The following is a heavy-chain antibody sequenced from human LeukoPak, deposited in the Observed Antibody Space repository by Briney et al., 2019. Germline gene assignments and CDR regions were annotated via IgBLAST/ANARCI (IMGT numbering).Heavy chain of an antibody. J-gene: IGHJ4*02. CDR1: GYSFTSYW. CDR3: ARQTGLIGSSSSEFDY. Sequence: GESLKISCKGSGYSFTSYWIGWVRQMPGKGLEWMGIIYPGDSDTRYSPSFQGQVTISADKSISTAYLQWSSLKASDTAMYYCARQTGLIGSSSSEFDYWDQGTLVAVSS. CDR2: IYPGDSDT. D-gene: IGHD6-6*01. V-gene: IGHV5-51*01.